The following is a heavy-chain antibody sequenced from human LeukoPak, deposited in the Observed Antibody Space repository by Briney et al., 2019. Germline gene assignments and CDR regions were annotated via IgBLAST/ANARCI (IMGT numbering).Heavy chain of an antibody. V-gene: IGHV1-2*02. CDR1: GYNFNDYH. Sequence: RASVKVSCKASGYNFNDYHIHWVRQAPGQGLEWMGWINPDSGGTNYAQRLQGRVTMTRDTSISTAYMELSRLRSDDTAVYYCARWGSLTGTYYFDYWGQGTLVTVSS. CDR3: ARWGSLTGTYYFDY. D-gene: IGHD7-27*01. CDR2: INPDSGGT. J-gene: IGHJ4*02.